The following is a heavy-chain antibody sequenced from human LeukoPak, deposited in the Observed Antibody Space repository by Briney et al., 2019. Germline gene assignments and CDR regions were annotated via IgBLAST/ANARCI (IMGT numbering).Heavy chain of an antibody. Sequence: ASVKVSCKASGGTFSSYAISWVRQAPGQGLEWMGGIIPIFGTANYAQKFQGRVTITTDESTSTAYMELSSLRSEDTAVYYCARDRSLGATWGYYYYYMDVWGKGTTVTVSS. CDR3: ARDRSLGATWGYYYYYMDV. J-gene: IGHJ6*03. D-gene: IGHD1-26*01. CDR1: GGTFSSYA. V-gene: IGHV1-69*05. CDR2: IIPIFGTA.